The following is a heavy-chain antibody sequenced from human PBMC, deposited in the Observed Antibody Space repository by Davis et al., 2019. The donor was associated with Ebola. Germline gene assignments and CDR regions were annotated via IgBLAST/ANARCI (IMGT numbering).Heavy chain of an antibody. CDR3: VAHLGRYGSNHFFDY. J-gene: IGHJ4*01. CDR2: LSDNGGKT. D-gene: IGHD4-23*01. Sequence: PGGSLRLSCAGSGFMFSSHAMSWARQIPGKGLEWVSFLSDNGGKTDYTDSVKGRLTISRDNSKNLLFLQMNSLRAEDTAVYYCVAHLGRYGSNHFFDYWGHGTLVTASS. V-gene: IGHV3-23*01. CDR1: GFMFSSHA.